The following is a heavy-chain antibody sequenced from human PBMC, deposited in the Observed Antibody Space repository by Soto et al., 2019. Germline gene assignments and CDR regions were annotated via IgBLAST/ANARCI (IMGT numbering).Heavy chain of an antibody. J-gene: IGHJ3*02. CDR3: ASGAFDI. V-gene: IGHV4-30-2*01. Sequence: SETLSLTCTVSGGSISSGGYSWRWIRQPPGKGLEWIGYIYHSGSTYYNPSLKSRVTISVDRSKNQFSLKLSSVTAEDTAVYYCASGAFDIWGQGTMVTVS. CDR2: IYHSGST. CDR1: GGSISSGGYS. D-gene: IGHD7-27*01.